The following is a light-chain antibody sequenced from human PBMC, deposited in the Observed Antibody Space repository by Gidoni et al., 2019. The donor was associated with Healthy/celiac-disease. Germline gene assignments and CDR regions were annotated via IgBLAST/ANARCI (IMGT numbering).Light chain of an antibody. V-gene: IGKV3-11*01. CDR2: DAS. Sequence: EIVLTQSPATLSLSPGERATLSCRASQSVSSYLAWYQQKPGQAPRLLIYDASNRATGIPARFSGSGSGTDFTLTISSLESEDFAVYYCQQRSNWPPITFGPGTRLEIK. CDR3: QQRSNWPPIT. J-gene: IGKJ5*01. CDR1: QSVSSY.